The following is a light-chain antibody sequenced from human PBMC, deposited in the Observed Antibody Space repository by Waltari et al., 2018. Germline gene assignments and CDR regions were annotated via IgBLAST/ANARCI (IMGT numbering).Light chain of an antibody. J-gene: IGLJ1*01. V-gene: IGLV2-8*01. CDR2: EVN. Sequence: QSALTQPPSASGSPGQSVTITCTGPRSDVGVFSYVPWYRQLPGKAPQVLIYEVNQRPSGVPNRFSGSKSGNTAFLTVSGLQAEDEGEYYCASYAGTSNYVFGTGTKVTVL. CDR3: ASYAGTSNYV. CDR1: RSDVGVFSY.